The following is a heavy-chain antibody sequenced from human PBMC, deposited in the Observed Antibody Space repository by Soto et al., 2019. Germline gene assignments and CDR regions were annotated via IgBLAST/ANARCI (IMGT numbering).Heavy chain of an antibody. V-gene: IGHV3-23*01. CDR2: ISGSGGST. D-gene: IGHD6-13*01. CDR1: GFTFSNYA. Sequence: GGSLRLSCAASGFTFSNYAMSWVRQAPGEGLEWVSGISGSGGSTYYADSVKGRFTISRDNSKNTLYLQMNSLRAEDTALYYCAKGMGSSWYGMDVWGQGTTVTVSS. CDR3: AKGMGSSWYGMDV. J-gene: IGHJ6*02.